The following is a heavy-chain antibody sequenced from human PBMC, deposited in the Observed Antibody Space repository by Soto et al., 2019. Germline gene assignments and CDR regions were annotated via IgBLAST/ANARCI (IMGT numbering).Heavy chain of an antibody. CDR3: ARLKYSSGWYGPDY. D-gene: IGHD6-19*01. V-gene: IGHV3-33*01. CDR1: GFTFSSYG. CDR2: IWYDGSNK. J-gene: IGHJ4*02. Sequence: QVQVVESGGGVVQPGRSLRLSCAASGFTFSSYGMHWVRQAPGKGLEWVALIWYDGSNKYYADSVKGRFTISRDNSKNTLYLQRNSLSAEDTAVYYCARLKYSSGWYGPDYWGQGTLVTVSS.